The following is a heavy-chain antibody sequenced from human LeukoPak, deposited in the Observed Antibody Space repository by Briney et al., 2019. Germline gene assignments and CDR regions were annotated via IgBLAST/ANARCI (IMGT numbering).Heavy chain of an antibody. CDR1: GYTFTDYY. J-gene: IGHJ3*02. D-gene: IGHD3-22*01. CDR3: ARGPAADSSGYYSSDGAFDI. CDR2: INPSAGST. Sequence: ASVKVSCKASGYTFTDYYMHWVRQAPGQGLEWMGIINPSAGSTGYAQKFQGRVTMTRDTSTSTVYMELSSLRSEDTAVYYCARGPAADSSGYYSSDGAFDIWGQGTMVTVSS. V-gene: IGHV1-46*01.